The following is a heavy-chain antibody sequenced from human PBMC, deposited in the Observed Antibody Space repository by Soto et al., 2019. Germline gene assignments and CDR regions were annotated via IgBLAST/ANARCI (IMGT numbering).Heavy chain of an antibody. J-gene: IGHJ4*02. Sequence: SETLSLTCTVSGGSMSSGGYYWSWIRQHPGKGLEWIGYIYYSGSTYYNPSLKSRVTISVDTSKNQFSLKLRSVTAADTAVYYCARGSDIIPSTSEFDYWGQGTLVTVSS. CDR2: IYYSGST. D-gene: IGHD5-12*01. CDR3: ARGSDIIPSTSEFDY. CDR1: GGSMSSGGYY. V-gene: IGHV4-31*03.